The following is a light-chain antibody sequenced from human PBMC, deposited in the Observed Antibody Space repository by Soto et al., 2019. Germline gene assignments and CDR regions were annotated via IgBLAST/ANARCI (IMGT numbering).Light chain of an antibody. Sequence: DIQMTQSPSSGSASVGDRVTITCRASQAISSWLAWYQQKPGKAPNLLIYAASSLQSGVPSRFSGSGSGTDFTLTISSLQPEDFATYYCQQTNSFPLTFGGGTKVEIK. J-gene: IGKJ4*01. CDR3: QQTNSFPLT. CDR1: QAISSW. V-gene: IGKV1-12*01. CDR2: AAS.